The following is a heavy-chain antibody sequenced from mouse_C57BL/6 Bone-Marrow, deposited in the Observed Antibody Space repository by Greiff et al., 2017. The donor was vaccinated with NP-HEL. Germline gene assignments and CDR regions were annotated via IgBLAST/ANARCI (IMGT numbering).Heavy chain of an antibody. CDR1: GFTFSSYG. V-gene: IGHV5-6*01. J-gene: IGHJ2*01. CDR3: ARQRDSSGYLYYFDY. Sequence: EVKLQESGGDLVKPGGSLKLSCAASGFTFSSYGMSWVHQTPDKRLEWVATISSGGSYTYYPDSVKGRFTISRDNAKNTLYLQMSSLKSEDTAMYYCARQRDSSGYLYYFDYWGQGTTLTVSS. CDR2: ISSGGSYT. D-gene: IGHD3-2*02.